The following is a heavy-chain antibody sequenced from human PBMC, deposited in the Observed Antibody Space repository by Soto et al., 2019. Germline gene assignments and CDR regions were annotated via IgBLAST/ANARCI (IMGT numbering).Heavy chain of an antibody. V-gene: IGHV4-39*01. CDR3: ASGYSGYGMHV. CDR1: GGSISSSSYY. CDR2: IYYSGST. D-gene: IGHD5-12*01. Sequence: PSETLSLTCTVSGGSISSSSYYWGWIRQPPGKGLEWIGSIYYSGSTYYNPSLKSRVTISVDTSKNQFSLKLSSVTAADTAVYYCASGYSGYGMHVWGQGTTVNVSS. J-gene: IGHJ6*02.